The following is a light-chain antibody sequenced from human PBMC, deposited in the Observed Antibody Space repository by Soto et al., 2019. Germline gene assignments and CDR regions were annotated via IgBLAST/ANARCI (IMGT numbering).Light chain of an antibody. CDR2: DAS. J-gene: IGKJ3*01. Sequence: DIPMTQSPSTLSASVGDRVTITCRASQGISSWLAWYQQKPGKATKLLISDASSLERGIPSRFSGSGSRTEFTLTISSLQPYDFATYYCQQYNTYLFTFRPGTKMDIK. CDR1: QGISSW. CDR3: QQYNTYLFT. V-gene: IGKV1-5*01.